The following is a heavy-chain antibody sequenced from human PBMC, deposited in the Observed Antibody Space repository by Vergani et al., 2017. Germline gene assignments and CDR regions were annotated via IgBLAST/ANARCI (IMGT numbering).Heavy chain of an antibody. CDR1: GFTFSSYD. Sequence: EVQLVESGGGLVQPGGSLRLSCAASGFTFSSYDMHWVRQATGKGLEWVSAIGTAGDTYYPGSVKGRFTISRENAKNSLYLQMNSLRAGDTAVYYCARGPWTGGQSWGTDYWGQGTLVTVSS. V-gene: IGHV3-13*01. CDR3: ARGPWTGGQSWGTDY. J-gene: IGHJ4*02. CDR2: IGTAGDT. D-gene: IGHD3/OR15-3a*01.